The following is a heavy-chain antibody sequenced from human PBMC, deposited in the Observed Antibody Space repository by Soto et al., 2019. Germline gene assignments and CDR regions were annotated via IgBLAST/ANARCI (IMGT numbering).Heavy chain of an antibody. CDR2: ISGSGGDT. CDR3: GKDAGRGGGAAFTC. D-gene: IGHD3-3*02. Sequence: EVQLLDSGGGLVQPGGSLRLSCAASGFIFSNYDMSWVRQAPGKGLEWVSAISGSGGDTFYVGSVKGPFNISRDSPKNTLSLEMYSLRADVTATDCRGKDAGRGGGAAFTCGGEGTLVPVSS. J-gene: IGHJ4*02. CDR1: GFIFSNYD. V-gene: IGHV3-23*01.